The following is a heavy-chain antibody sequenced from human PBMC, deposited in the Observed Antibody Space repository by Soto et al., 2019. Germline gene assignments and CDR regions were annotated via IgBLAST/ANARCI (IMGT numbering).Heavy chain of an antibody. CDR1: GFTVSGNY. CDR2: IYTGGGT. CDR3: ASTRGSGNDY. D-gene: IGHD6-25*01. V-gene: IGHV3-53*02. Sequence: EVQLVETGGGLIQPGGSLRLSCAASGFTVSGNYMSWVRQAPGQGLEWVSVIYTGGGTYYADSVKGRFTISRDNPKNTLYLQMNSLRADDTAVYYCASTRGSGNDYWGQGTLVTVSS. J-gene: IGHJ4*02.